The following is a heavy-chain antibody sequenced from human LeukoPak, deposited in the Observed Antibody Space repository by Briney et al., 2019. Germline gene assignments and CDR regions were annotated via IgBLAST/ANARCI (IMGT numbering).Heavy chain of an antibody. V-gene: IGHV3-74*01. Sequence: GGSLRLSCAVSGFTLSNYWIHWVRQAPGKGLVWVSLVSSDGATTTYADSVKGRFTISRDNVKSTVYLQMSSLRAEDKAVYYCARAVGGLLDYWGQGTLVTVSS. CDR2: VSSDGATT. CDR1: GFTLSNYW. CDR3: ARAVGGLLDY. D-gene: IGHD2-15*01. J-gene: IGHJ4*02.